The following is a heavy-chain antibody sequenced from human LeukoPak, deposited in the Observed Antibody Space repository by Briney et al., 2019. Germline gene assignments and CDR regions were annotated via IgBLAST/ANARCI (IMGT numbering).Heavy chain of an antibody. CDR3: TRGLLWFGIYGMDV. Sequence: PGGSLRLSCAASGFTFSNYAMLWVRQAPGKGLEWVANIKQDGSEKYYVDSVKGRFTISRDNAKNSLYLQMNSLRAEDTAVYYCTRGLLWFGIYGMDVWGQGTTVTVSS. J-gene: IGHJ6*02. CDR2: IKQDGSEK. V-gene: IGHV3-7*04. CDR1: GFTFSNYA. D-gene: IGHD3-10*01.